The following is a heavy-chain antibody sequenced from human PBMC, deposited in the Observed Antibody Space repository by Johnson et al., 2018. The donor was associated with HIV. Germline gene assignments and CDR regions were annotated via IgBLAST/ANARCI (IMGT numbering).Heavy chain of an antibody. CDR1: GFTVSSNY. V-gene: IGHV3-53*01. D-gene: IGHD1-26*01. CDR2: LYSGGST. CDR3: ARGGSSGYMDDAFDI. J-gene: IGHJ3*02. Sequence: EMQLVESGGGLVQPGGSLRLSCAASGFTVSSNYMSWFRQAPGKGLEWVSVLYSGGSTYYADSVKGRFTLSRDNSKNTLYLQMNSLRAEDTAVYYCARGGSSGYMDDAFDIWGQGTMVTVSS.